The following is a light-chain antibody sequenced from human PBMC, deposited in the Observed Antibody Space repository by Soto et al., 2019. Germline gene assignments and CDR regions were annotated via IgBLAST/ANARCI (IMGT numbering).Light chain of an antibody. CDR3: CSYAGSSTWV. CDR1: SSAVGSYNL. J-gene: IGLJ3*02. V-gene: IGLV2-23*02. CDR2: EVS. Sequence: QSALTQPASVSGSPGQSITISCTGTSSAVGSYNLVSWYQQHPDKAPKLIIYEVSKWPSGVSSRFSASKSGNTASLTISGLQSDDEADYYCCSYAGSSTWVFGGGTKLTVL.